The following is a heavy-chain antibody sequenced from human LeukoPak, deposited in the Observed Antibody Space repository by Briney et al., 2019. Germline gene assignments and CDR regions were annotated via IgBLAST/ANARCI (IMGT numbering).Heavy chain of an antibody. CDR2: INDSGST. D-gene: IGHD6-19*01. V-gene: IGHV4-34*01. J-gene: IGHJ4*02. CDR3: ARRPVAAGRSVRYFDY. Sequence: TSETLSLTCAVYGGSFSVNYWSWIRQPPGKGLEWIGEINDSGSTSYNPSLKSRVTISGDASKNQLSLKLSSVTAADTAVYYSARRPVAAGRSVRYFDYWGQGTLVTVSS. CDR1: GGSFSVNY.